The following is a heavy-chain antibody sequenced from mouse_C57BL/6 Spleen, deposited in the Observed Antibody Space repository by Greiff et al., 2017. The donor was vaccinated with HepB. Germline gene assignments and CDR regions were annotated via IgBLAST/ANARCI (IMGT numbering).Heavy chain of an antibody. CDR3: TRNVLGGSSYLWYFDV. D-gene: IGHD1-1*01. CDR2: IDPETGGT. CDR1: GYTFTDYE. Sequence: SGAELVRPGASVTLSCKASGYTFTDYEMHWVKQTPVHGLEWIGAIDPETGGTAYNQKFKGKAILTADKSSSTAYMELRSLTSEDSAVYYCTRNVLGGSSYLWYFDVWGTGTTVTVSA. V-gene: IGHV1-15*01. J-gene: IGHJ1*03.